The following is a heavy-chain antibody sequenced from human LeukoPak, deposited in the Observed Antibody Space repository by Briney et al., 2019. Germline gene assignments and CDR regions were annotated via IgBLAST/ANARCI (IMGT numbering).Heavy chain of an antibody. J-gene: IGHJ4*02. V-gene: IGHV3-23*01. Sequence: GGSLRLSCAASGFTFSSYAMSWVRQAPGRGLEWVSAISGSGGSTYYADSVKGRFTISRDNSKNTLYLQMNSLRAEDTAVYYCAKSPGDYVSLFDYWGQGTLVTVSS. D-gene: IGHD4-17*01. CDR2: ISGSGGST. CDR3: AKSPGDYVSLFDY. CDR1: GFTFSSYA.